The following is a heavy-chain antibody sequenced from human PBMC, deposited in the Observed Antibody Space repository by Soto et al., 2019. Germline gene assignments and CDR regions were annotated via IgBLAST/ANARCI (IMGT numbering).Heavy chain of an antibody. J-gene: IGHJ5*02. V-gene: IGHV1-69*02. CDR2: IIPILGIA. D-gene: IGHD2-2*01. CDR1: GGTFSSYT. Sequence: GASVKVSCKASGGTFSSYTISWVRQAPGQGLEWMGRIIPILGIANYAQKFQGRVTITADKSTSTAYMELSSLRSEDTAVYYCAPSLGYCSSTSCEGHWFDPWGQGTLVTVSS. CDR3: APSLGYCSSTSCEGHWFDP.